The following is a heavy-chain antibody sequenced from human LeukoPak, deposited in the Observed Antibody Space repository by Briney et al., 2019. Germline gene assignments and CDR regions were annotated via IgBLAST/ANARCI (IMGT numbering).Heavy chain of an antibody. Sequence: GGSLRLSCAASGFTFSGYWMTWVRQAPGKGLEWVANIKQDGSEKYYVDSVKARFTISRDNAKNSLYLQMNSLRAEDTAVYYCARDLTGGGYFDYWGQGTLVTVSS. CDR1: GFTFSGYW. J-gene: IGHJ4*02. CDR2: IKQDGSEK. CDR3: ARDLTGGGYFDY. D-gene: IGHD3-16*01. V-gene: IGHV3-7*01.